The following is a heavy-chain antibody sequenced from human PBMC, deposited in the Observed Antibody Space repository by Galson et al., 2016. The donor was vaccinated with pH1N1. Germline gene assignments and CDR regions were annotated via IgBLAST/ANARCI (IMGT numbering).Heavy chain of an antibody. V-gene: IGHV3-11*06. Sequence: DSVKGRFTISRDNAENSLYLQMNSLRAEDTAVYYCARVSGGYYDTSGYYYRWYFDLWGRGTLVTVSS. CDR3: ARVSGGYYDTSGYYYRWYFDL. J-gene: IGHJ2*01. D-gene: IGHD3-22*01.